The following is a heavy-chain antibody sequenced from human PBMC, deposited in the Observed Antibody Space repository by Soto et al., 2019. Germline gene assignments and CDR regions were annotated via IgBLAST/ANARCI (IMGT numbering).Heavy chain of an antibody. Sequence: QVQLQQWGAGLLKPSETLSLTCAVYGGPFRGYYWSWIRQPPGKGLEWMGEINHSGSTNYNPSLKSRVTISVDTSKNQFSLKLSSVTAADTAVYYCAREGEVVVVATSRVASSSGLGYWGQGTLVTVSS. CDR2: INHSGST. CDR3: AREGEVVVVATSRVASSSGLGY. V-gene: IGHV4-34*01. CDR1: GGPFRGYY. J-gene: IGHJ4*02. D-gene: IGHD2-15*01.